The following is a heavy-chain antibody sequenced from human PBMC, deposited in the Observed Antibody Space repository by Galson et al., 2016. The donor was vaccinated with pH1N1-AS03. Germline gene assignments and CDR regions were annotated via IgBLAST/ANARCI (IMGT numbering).Heavy chain of an antibody. D-gene: IGHD3-10*01. CDR1: GFRFIDYW. Sequence: SLRLSCAASGFRFIDYWMTWVRQAPGKGLEWVANIHQDGSEKYYMDSVEGRFTISRDNAKNSLSLQMNSLRSEDTAVYYCTSGMVELDYWGQGTLVTVSS. V-gene: IGHV3-7*01. CDR3: TSGMVELDY. CDR2: IHQDGSEK. J-gene: IGHJ4*02.